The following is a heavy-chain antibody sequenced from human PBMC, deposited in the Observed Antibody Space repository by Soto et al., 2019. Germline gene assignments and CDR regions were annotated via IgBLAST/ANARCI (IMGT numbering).Heavy chain of an antibody. D-gene: IGHD3-22*01. J-gene: IGHJ6*02. CDR1: GGSLSNYG. CDR3: ARGDATKIVVTTYYAMDV. V-gene: IGHV1-69*12. CDR2: IIPVFGTP. Sequence: QVQLVQSGAEVKKPGSSVKVSCKASGGSLSNYGISWVRQAPGQGLEWMGAIIPVFGTPNYAQKFQDRVTITEDESTTTVYMEVRSLTSEDPAVYYCARGDATKIVVTTYYAMDVWGQGTKVTVSS.